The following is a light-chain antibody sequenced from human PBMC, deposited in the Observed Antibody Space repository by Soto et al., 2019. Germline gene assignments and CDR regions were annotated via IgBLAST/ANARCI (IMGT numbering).Light chain of an antibody. CDR2: EVS. CDR1: SSDVGGYNY. CDR3: SSYAASNNVGV. J-gene: IGLJ2*01. Sequence: QSALTQPPSASGSPGQSVTISCIGTSSDVGGYNYVSWYHQHPGKAPKLMIYEVSKRPSGVPDRFSGSKSGNTASLTVSGLQAEDEADYYCSSYAASNNVGVFGGGTKLTVL. V-gene: IGLV2-8*01.